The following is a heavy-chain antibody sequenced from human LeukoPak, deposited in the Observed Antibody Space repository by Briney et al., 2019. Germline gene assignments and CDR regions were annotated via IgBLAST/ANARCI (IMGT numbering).Heavy chain of an antibody. V-gene: IGHV3-7*01. CDR2: RKQDGREK. Sequence: GGSLRLSCAASGFTFSTDWMSWVRQAPGKGLEWVANRKQDGREKYYVDSVRGRFTISRDNAKNSLYLQMNSLRAEDAAVYYCARDVAVVGFDPWGQGTLVIVSS. J-gene: IGHJ5*02. CDR1: GFTFSTDW. CDR3: ARDVAVVGFDP. D-gene: IGHD2-15*01.